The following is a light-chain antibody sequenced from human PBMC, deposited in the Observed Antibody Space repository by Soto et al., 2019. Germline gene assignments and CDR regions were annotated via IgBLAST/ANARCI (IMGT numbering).Light chain of an antibody. CDR2: GVS. CDR3: QQYGSTRWT. V-gene: IGKV3-20*01. J-gene: IGKJ5*01. CDR1: QGVSRGY. Sequence: EMVLTQSPDTLSLSPGERATLSYRASQGVSRGYLAWYQQKAGQAPRLLIYGVSSRATGVSHRFSGSGSGTDFTLTISGLEPEDVAVYYCQQYGSTRWTFGQGTRLEIK.